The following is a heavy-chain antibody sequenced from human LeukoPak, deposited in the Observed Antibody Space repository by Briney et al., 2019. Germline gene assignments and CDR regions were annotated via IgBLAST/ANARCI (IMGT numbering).Heavy chain of an antibody. D-gene: IGHD4-11*01. CDR3: ARALSNYVDYYFYYYMDV. CDR1: GFTFDDYG. Sequence: PGGSLRLSCAASGFTFDDYGMSWDRQAPGKGLEWVSGINWNGDSTGYVDSVKGRFTISRDNAKNSLYLQMNSLRAEDTALYYCARALSNYVDYYFYYYMDVWGKGTTVTVSS. CDR2: INWNGDST. J-gene: IGHJ6*03. V-gene: IGHV3-20*04.